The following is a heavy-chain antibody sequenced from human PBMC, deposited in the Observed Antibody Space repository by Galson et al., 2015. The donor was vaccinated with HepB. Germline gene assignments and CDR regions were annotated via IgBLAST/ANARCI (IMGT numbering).Heavy chain of an antibody. CDR1: GFTFSSYA. J-gene: IGHJ4*02. CDR2: ISYDGSNK. Sequence: SLRLSCAASGFTFSSYAMHWVRQAPGKGLEWVAVISYDGSNKYYEDSVKGRFTISRDNSKNTLYMQMNSLRAEDTAVYYCARGARFADYVWGSYRPDPHPFDYWGQGTLVTVSS. D-gene: IGHD3-16*02. V-gene: IGHV3-30-3*01. CDR3: ARGARFADYVWGSYRPDPHPFDY.